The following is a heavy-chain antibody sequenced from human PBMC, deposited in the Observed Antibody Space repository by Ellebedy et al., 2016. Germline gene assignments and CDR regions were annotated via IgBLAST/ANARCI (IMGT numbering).Heavy chain of an antibody. CDR1: SGSISSNY. Sequence: SETLSLTCTVSSGSISSNYWSWIRQLPGKGLEWIGYIYYSGSTNYNPSLKSRVTISVDTSKNQFSLKLSSVTAADTAVYYCAGHAVLRNFDWSISYFDYWGQGTLVTVSS. CDR2: IYYSGST. CDR3: AGHAVLRNFDWSISYFDY. V-gene: IGHV4-59*08. J-gene: IGHJ4*02. D-gene: IGHD3-9*01.